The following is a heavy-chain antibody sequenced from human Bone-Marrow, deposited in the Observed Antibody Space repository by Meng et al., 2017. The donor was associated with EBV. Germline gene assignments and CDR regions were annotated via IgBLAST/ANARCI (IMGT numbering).Heavy chain of an antibody. CDR3: ASESGRGFTPDY. V-gene: IGHV1-69*01. CDR2: IIPIFGTA. CDR1: GVIFRRYA. D-gene: IGHD3-10*01. J-gene: IGHJ4*02. Sequence: VHVVQSGGVVKKPGASVKVSCKASGVIFRRYAISWVRQAPGQGLEWMGGIIPIFGTANYAQKFQGRVTITADESTSTHYLDLSGLRAEDTAVYYCASESGRGFTPDYWGQGTLVTVSS.